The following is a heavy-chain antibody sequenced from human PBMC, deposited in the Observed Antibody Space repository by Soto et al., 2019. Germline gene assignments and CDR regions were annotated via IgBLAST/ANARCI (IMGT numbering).Heavy chain of an antibody. J-gene: IGHJ4*02. CDR1: GFTLSNAW. Sequence: EVQLVESGGGLVEPGGSLRLSCAASGFTLSNAWMSWVRQAPGKGLEWVARIKSETDGDTTDYTAPVRGRFTISRDDSKNTLYLQMNSLKTEDTAVYYCTTDRRITLAQFDYWGQGTLVTVSS. D-gene: IGHD1-20*01. V-gene: IGHV3-15*01. CDR2: IKSETDGDTT. CDR3: TTDRRITLAQFDY.